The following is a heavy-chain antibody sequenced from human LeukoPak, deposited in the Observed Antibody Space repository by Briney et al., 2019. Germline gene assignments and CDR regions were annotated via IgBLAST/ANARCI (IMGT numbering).Heavy chain of an antibody. V-gene: IGHV3-13*01. D-gene: IGHD3-10*01. CDR2: IGTAGDT. CDR1: GFTFSSYD. CDR3: ARDITNLDAIHRYFDL. J-gene: IGHJ2*01. Sequence: GGSLRLSCAASGFTFSSYDMHWGRHATGKGLEWGSAIGTAGDTYYPGSVKGRLTISRENAKNSLYLQMNSLRARHTAVCYCARDITNLDAIHRYFDLWGRGTLVTVSS.